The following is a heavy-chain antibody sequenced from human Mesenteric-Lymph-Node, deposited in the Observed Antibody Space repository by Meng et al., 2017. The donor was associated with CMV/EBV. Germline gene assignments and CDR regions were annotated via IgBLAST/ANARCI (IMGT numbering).Heavy chain of an antibody. Sequence: YTVTGYYMNWVRQDNGQGLEWMGRINPNSGGTNYAQKFQGRGTMTRDTSISTAYMELSRLRSDDTAVYYCAREFCTNAVCYKAYGYWGQGTLVTVSS. CDR2: INPNSGGT. D-gene: IGHD2-8*01. V-gene: IGHV1-2*06. CDR3: AREFCTNAVCYKAYGY. CDR1: YTVTGYY. J-gene: IGHJ4*02.